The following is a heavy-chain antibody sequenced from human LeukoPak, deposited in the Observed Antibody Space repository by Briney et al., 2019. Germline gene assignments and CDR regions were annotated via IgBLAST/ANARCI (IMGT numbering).Heavy chain of an antibody. J-gene: IGHJ3*02. CDR1: GYTFTGYY. D-gene: IGHD2-15*01. Sequence: GASVKVSCKASGYTFTGYYMHWVRQAPGQGLEWMGWINPNSGGTNYAQKFQGRVTMTRDTSISTAYMELSRLRSDDTAVYYCARDPLSGLGNRDDAFDIWGQGTMVTVSS. CDR3: ARDPLSGLGNRDDAFDI. CDR2: INPNSGGT. V-gene: IGHV1-2*02.